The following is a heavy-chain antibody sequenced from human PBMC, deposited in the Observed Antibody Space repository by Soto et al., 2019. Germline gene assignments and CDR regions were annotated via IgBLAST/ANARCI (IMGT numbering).Heavy chain of an antibody. CDR3: VRASMPKAHFDS. J-gene: IGHJ4*02. Sequence: SETLSLTCTVSGGSIRGYYWSWIRQSAGMGLEWIGRMHTSGSTNYNPSLKSRVTISVDMSKNQISLKLTSVTAADTALYYCVRASMPKAHFDSWGQGTLVTVS. CDR2: MHTSGST. V-gene: IGHV4-4*07. D-gene: IGHD2-2*01. CDR1: GGSIRGYY.